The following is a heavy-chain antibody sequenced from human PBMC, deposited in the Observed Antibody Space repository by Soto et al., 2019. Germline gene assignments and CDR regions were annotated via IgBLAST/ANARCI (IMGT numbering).Heavy chain of an antibody. D-gene: IGHD3-9*01. Sequence: SGPTLVNPTQTLTLTCTFSGFSLSTSGMCVSWIRQPPGKALEWLARIDWDDDKYYSTSLKTRLTISKDTSKNQVVPTMTNMDPVDTATYYCARASTYYDILTGYSAYYFDYWGQGTLVTVSS. CDR2: IDWDDDK. CDR1: GFSLSTSGMC. V-gene: IGHV2-70*11. CDR3: ARASTYYDILTGYSAYYFDY. J-gene: IGHJ4*02.